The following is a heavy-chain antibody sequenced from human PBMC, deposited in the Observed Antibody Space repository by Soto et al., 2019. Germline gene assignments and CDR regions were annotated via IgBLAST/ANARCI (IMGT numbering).Heavy chain of an antibody. D-gene: IGHD2-21*01. CDR2: IYYSGST. V-gene: IGHV4-31*03. J-gene: IGHJ3*02. CDR3: ARAIVVVPAAPGAFDI. CDR1: GLSIGSGCYY. Sequence: SDTMSLTCSVSGLSIGSGCYYLSWIRQHPGKGLEWIGYIYYSGSTYYNPSLKSRVTISVDTSKNQFSLKLSSVTAADTAVYYCARAIVVVPAAPGAFDIWGQGKMVTVSS.